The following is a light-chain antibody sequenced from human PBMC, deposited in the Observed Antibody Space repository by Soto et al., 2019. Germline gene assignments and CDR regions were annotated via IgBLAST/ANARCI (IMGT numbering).Light chain of an antibody. V-gene: IGLV2-11*01. CDR3: CSYAGTYTVV. J-gene: IGLJ3*02. CDR1: NSDVGGYNY. CDR2: DVN. Sequence: QSVLTQPRSVSGSPGQSVTISCTGTNSDVGGYNYVSWYQQHPGKAPKLIIYDVNKRPSGVPDRFSGSKSGNTASLTISGLQAEEEADYYCCSYAGTYTVVFGGGTKLTVL.